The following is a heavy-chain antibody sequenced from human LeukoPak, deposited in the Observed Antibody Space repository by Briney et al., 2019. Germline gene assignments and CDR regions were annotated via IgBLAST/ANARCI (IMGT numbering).Heavy chain of an antibody. CDR1: GGSISSYY. J-gene: IGHJ2*01. D-gene: IGHD6-19*01. V-gene: IGHV4-4*07. Sequence: PSETLSLTCTVSGGSISSYYWSWIRQPAGKGLEWIGRIYTSGSTNYNPSLKSRVTMSVDKSKNKFSLKLSSVTAADTAVYYCARVLGTVAGIRYWYFDLWGRGTLVTVSS. CDR3: ARVLGTVAGIRYWYFDL. CDR2: IYTSGST.